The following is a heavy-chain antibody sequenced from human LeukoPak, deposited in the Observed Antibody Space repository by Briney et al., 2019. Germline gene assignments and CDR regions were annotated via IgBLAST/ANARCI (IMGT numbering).Heavy chain of an antibody. J-gene: IGHJ4*02. CDR3: ARGSIYCSGGSCPVDY. CDR1: GFTVSSNY. D-gene: IGHD2-15*01. Sequence: PGGSLRLSCAASGFTVSSNYMSWVRQAPGKGLEWVSVIHSGGSTYYADSVKGRFTISRDNSKNRVYLQMNSLRGEDTAVYYCARGSIYCSGGSCPVDYWGQGTLVSVSS. V-gene: IGHV3-66*01. CDR2: IHSGGST.